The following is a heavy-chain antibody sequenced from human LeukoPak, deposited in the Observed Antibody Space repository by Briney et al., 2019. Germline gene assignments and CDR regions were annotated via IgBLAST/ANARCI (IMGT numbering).Heavy chain of an antibody. Sequence: GASVKVSCKASGYTFTSYAMNWVRQAPGQGLEWMGWINTNTGNPTYAQGFTGRFVFSLDTSVSTAYLQISSLKAEDTAVYYCARDTLRMIVGRPINWFDPWGQGTLVTVSS. V-gene: IGHV7-4-1*02. CDR1: GYTFTSYA. D-gene: IGHD3-22*01. J-gene: IGHJ5*02. CDR3: ARDTLRMIVGRPINWFDP. CDR2: INTNTGNP.